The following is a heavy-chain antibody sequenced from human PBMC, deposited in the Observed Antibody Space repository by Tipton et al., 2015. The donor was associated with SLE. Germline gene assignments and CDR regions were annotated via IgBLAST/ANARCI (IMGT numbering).Heavy chain of an antibody. D-gene: IGHD5-12*01. CDR2: ISAYNGNT. CDR1: GYTFTSYG. V-gene: IGHV1-18*01. CDR3: ARAPIVAPLSGRPFDY. Sequence: QSGAEVKKPGASVKVSCKASGYTFTSYGISWVRQAPGQGLEWMGWISAYNGNTNYAQKLQGRVTMTTDTSTSTAYMELRSLRSDDTAVYYCARAPIVAPLSGRPFDYWGQGTLVTVSS. J-gene: IGHJ4*02.